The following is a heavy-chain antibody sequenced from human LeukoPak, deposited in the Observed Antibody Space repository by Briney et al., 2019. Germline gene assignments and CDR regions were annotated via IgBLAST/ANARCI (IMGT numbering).Heavy chain of an antibody. D-gene: IGHD5-12*01. Sequence: GGSLRLSCAASGFTFSSYAMSWVRQAPGKGLEWVSAISGSGGSTYYADSVKGRFTISRDNSKNTLYLQMNSLRAEDTALYYCAKVGVAKRDSPHPFDYWGQGTRVTVSS. CDR1: GFTFSSYA. V-gene: IGHV3-23*01. J-gene: IGHJ4*02. CDR2: ISGSGGST. CDR3: AKVGVAKRDSPHPFDY.